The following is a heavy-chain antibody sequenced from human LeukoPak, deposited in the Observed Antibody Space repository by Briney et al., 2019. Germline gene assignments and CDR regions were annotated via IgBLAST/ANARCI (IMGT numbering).Heavy chain of an antibody. J-gene: IGHJ6*03. CDR1: GFTFSSYW. V-gene: IGHV3-7*01. CDR3: ARTARPEGYCSSTSCYSYYYYYYMDV. Sequence: GGSLRLSCAASGFTFSSYWMSWVRQAPGKGLEWVANIKQDGSEKYYVDSVKGRFTISRDNAKNSLYLQMNSLRAEDTAVYYCARTARPEGYCSSTSCYSYYYYYYMDVWGKETTVTVSS. D-gene: IGHD2-2*01. CDR2: IKQDGSEK.